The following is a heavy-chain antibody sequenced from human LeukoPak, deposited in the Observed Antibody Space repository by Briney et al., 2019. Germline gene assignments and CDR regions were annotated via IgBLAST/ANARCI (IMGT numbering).Heavy chain of an antibody. D-gene: IGHD3-22*01. CDR2: IYHSGDT. CDR3: AKDHYDSSGYPFDY. CDR1: GYSITSGYY. J-gene: IGHJ4*02. Sequence: SETLSLTCIVSGYSITSGYYWGWIRQPPGKGLEWIGSIYHSGDTYYNPSLKSRVTISVDTSKNHFSLKLRSVTAADTAVYYCAKDHYDSSGYPFDYWGQGTLVTVSS. V-gene: IGHV4-38-2*02.